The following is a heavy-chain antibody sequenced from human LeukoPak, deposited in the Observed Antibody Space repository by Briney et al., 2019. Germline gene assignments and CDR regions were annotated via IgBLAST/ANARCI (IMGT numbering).Heavy chain of an antibody. Sequence: GGSLRLSCAASGFTFSSYAMSWVRQVPGKGLEWVSAISGSGGSTYYADSVKGRFTISRDNSKNTLYLQMNSLRAEDTAVYYCAKDITVTTSAFDYWGQGTLVTVSS. D-gene: IGHD4-11*01. CDR2: ISGSGGST. CDR1: GFTFSSYA. J-gene: IGHJ4*02. V-gene: IGHV3-23*01. CDR3: AKDITVTTSAFDY.